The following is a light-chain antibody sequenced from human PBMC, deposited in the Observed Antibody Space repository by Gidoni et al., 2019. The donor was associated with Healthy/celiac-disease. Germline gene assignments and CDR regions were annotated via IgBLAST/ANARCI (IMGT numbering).Light chain of an antibody. Sequence: EIVLTQSPATLSWSPGERATLSCRASQSVSSYLAWYQQKPGQAPRLLLYDASSRATGIPARFSGSGSGTDFTLTISSLEPEDFAVYYCQQRSNWPPLTFGGGTKVEIK. J-gene: IGKJ4*01. CDR3: QQRSNWPPLT. CDR2: DAS. CDR1: QSVSSY. V-gene: IGKV3-11*01.